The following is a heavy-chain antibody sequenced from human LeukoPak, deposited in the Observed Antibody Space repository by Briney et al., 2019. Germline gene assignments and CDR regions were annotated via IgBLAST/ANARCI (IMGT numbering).Heavy chain of an antibody. V-gene: IGHV3-23*01. J-gene: IGHJ4*02. D-gene: IGHD1-26*01. Sequence: GGSLRLSCAASGFTFSSYAMSWVRQAPGKGLEWVSAISGSGGSTYYADSVKGRFTISRDNSKNTLYLQMNSLRAEDTAVYYCARDPSLVIVGATYYFDYWGQGTLVTVSS. CDR1: GFTFSSYA. CDR3: ARDPSLVIVGATYYFDY. CDR2: ISGSGGST.